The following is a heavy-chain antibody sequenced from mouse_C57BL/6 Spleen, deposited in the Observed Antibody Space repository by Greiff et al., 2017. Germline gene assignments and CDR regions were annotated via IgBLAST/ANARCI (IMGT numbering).Heavy chain of an antibody. D-gene: IGHD1-1*01. CDR3: VYGPYAMDY. Sequence: EVKLMESGPGLVKPSQSLSLTCSVTGYSITSGYYWNWIRQFPGNKLEWMGYISYDGSNNYNPSLKNRISISRDTSKNQFFLKLNSVTTEDTASDCCVYGPYAMDYWGQGTSVTVSS. CDR1: GYSITSGYY. CDR2: ISYDGSN. V-gene: IGHV3-6*01. J-gene: IGHJ4*01.